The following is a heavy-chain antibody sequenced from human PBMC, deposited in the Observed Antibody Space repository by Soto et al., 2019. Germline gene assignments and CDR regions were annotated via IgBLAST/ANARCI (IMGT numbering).Heavy chain of an antibody. CDR3: ARGALRGYFDY. V-gene: IGHV4-30-4*01. CDR1: GGSISSGDYY. CDR2: IYYSGST. J-gene: IGHJ4*02. Sequence: QVQLQESGPGLVKPSQTLSLTCTVSGGSISSGDYYWSWIRQPPGKGLEWIGYIYYSGSTYYNPALKSRVTLSVDTSKDQFSLKLSSVTAADTAVYYCARGALRGYFDYWGQGTLVTVSS. D-gene: IGHD3-16*01.